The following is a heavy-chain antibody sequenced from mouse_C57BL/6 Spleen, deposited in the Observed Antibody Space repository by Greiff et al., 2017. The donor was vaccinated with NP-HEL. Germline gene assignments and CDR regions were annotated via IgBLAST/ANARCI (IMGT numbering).Heavy chain of an antibody. J-gene: IGHJ3*01. CDR2: IYPEDGDT. Sequence: VQLQQSGAELVRPGASVKLSCTASGYNIKDYYMHWVKQRPEQGLEWIGRIYPEDGDTNYDPKFQGKATMTADPSSNTAYLPVSSLTSEDTAVYYCTKGGYRAGSWFAGQGHVALVTVSA. CDR1: GYNIKDYY. V-gene: IGHV14-1*01. D-gene: IGHD2-2*01. CDR3: TKGGYRAGSWFAG.